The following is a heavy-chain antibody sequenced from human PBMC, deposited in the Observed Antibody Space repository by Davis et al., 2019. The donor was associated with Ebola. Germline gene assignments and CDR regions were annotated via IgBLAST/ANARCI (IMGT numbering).Heavy chain of an antibody. CDR1: GFTFSSYA. V-gene: IGHV3-30-3*01. D-gene: IGHD2-15*01. J-gene: IGHJ6*04. Sequence: GESLKISCAVSGFTFSSYAMHWVRQAPGKGLEWVALTSFDGTYKYYADSVKGRFTISRDNSKNTLYLEMNSLRVEDAAVYYCACYWNGMDVWGKGTTVTVSS. CDR3: ACYWNGMDV. CDR2: TSFDGTYK.